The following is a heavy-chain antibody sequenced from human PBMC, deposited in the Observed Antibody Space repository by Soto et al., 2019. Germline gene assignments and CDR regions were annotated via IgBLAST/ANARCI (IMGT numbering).Heavy chain of an antibody. CDR3: ARVPDCSSSGCYSYFDI. CDR1: GFTLSDYY. D-gene: IGHD2-2*01. CDR2: ISNDGSNT. J-gene: IGHJ4*02. V-gene: IGHV3-74*01. Sequence: EVQLVESGGGLVQPGGSLRLSCAASGFTLSDYYMHWARQAPGKGLVWVSRISNDGSNTDYADSVKGRFTISRDNAKNTMHLQINSLRAEDTAVYYCARVPDCSSSGCYSYFDIWGQGTLVTVSS.